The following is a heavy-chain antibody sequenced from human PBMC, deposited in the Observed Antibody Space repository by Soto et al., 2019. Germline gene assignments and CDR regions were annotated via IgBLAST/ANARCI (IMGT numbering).Heavy chain of an antibody. CDR2: IIPIFGTA. V-gene: IGHV1-69*13. CDR3: ARLFPDYSYCSSTSCYSNWFDP. J-gene: IGHJ5*02. D-gene: IGHD2-2*01. CDR1: GGTFSSYA. Sequence: SVKVSCKASGGTFSSYAISWVRQAPGQGLEWMGGIIPIFGTANYAQKFQGRVTITADESTSTAYMELSSLRSEDTAVYYCARLFPDYSYCSSTSCYSNWFDPWGQGTLVTVSS.